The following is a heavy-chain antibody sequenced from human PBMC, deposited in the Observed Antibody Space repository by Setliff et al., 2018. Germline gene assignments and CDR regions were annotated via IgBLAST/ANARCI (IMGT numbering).Heavy chain of an antibody. Sequence: LKISCKGSGYSFTSYWIGWVRQMPGKGLEWMGIIYPGDSDTRYSPSFQGQVTISADKSISTAYLQWSSLKASDTAMYYCARESYDSSGYIYYFDYWGQGTLVTVSS. J-gene: IGHJ4*02. CDR1: GYSFTSYW. D-gene: IGHD3-22*01. CDR3: ARESYDSSGYIYYFDY. CDR2: IYPGDSDT. V-gene: IGHV5-51*01.